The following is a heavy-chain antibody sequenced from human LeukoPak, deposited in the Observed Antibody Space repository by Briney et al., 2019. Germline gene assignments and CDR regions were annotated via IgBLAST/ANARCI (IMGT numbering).Heavy chain of an antibody. J-gene: IGHJ5*02. D-gene: IGHD2-15*01. V-gene: IGHV5-51*01. CDR2: IYPGDSDT. CDR3: ARRATAVGGPLDL. Sequence: GESLKISCKGFGYSFSTHWIGWVRQMPGKGLEWMGIIYPGDSDTRYSQSFQGQVTISVDKSSTTAYLQWSGLKASDTATYYCARRATAVGGPLDLWGQGTLVTVSS. CDR1: GYSFSTHW.